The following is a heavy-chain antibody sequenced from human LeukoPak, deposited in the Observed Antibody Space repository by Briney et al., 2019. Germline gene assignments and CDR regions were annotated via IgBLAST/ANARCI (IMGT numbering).Heavy chain of an antibody. CDR2: IYYSKNT. Sequence: PSETLSLTCTVSGDSISSSSYYWAWIRQPPGKGLEWIGSIYYSKNTYYNPSLKSRVTISADTSKNQFSLTLGSVSATDTAVYYCVSPRGFSYGYFDYWGQGTLVTVSS. V-gene: IGHV4-39*01. D-gene: IGHD5-18*01. CDR1: GDSISSSSYY. J-gene: IGHJ4*02. CDR3: VSPRGFSYGYFDY.